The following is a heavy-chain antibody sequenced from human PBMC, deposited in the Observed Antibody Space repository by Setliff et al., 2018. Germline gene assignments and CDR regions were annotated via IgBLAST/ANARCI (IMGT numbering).Heavy chain of an antibody. CDR3: ARTRGSSGWLNWFDP. Sequence: PSETLSLTCTVSGGSISSGSYYWSWIRLPAGTGQEWLGRIYTGGSTNSNPSLKSGVTISVDTSKNQFSLKLSSVTAADTAVYYCARTRGSSGWLNWFDPWGQGTLVTVSS. V-gene: IGHV4-61*02. CDR1: GGSISSGSYY. D-gene: IGHD6-19*01. CDR2: IYTGGST. J-gene: IGHJ5*02.